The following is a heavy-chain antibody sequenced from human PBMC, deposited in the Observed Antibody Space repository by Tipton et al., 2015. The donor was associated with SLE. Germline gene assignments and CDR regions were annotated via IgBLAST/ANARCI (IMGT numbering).Heavy chain of an antibody. Sequence: SLRLSCAASGFGFNSYAMNWVRQAPGKGLEWVAVISFDGSNKHYADSVRGRSTVSRDNSNNTLYLQMNSLRAEDTAVYYCARGDCSGGRCSFDCWGQGSRVTVSS. CDR1: GFGFNSYA. V-gene: IGHV3-30*04. CDR2: ISFDGSNK. D-gene: IGHD2-15*01. CDR3: ARGDCSGGRCSFDC. J-gene: IGHJ4*02.